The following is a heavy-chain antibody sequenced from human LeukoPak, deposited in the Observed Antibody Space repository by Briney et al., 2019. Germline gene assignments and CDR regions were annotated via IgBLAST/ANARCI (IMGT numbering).Heavy chain of an antibody. CDR3: AREVQDYYDSSGYYDY. Sequence: SVKVSCKASGGTFSSYAISWVRQAPGQGLEWTGGIIPIFGTANYAQKFQGRVTITADESTSTAYMELSSLRSEDTAVYYCAREVQDYYDSSGYYDYWGQGTLVTVSS. J-gene: IGHJ4*02. CDR2: IIPIFGTA. V-gene: IGHV1-69*13. CDR1: GGTFSSYA. D-gene: IGHD3-22*01.